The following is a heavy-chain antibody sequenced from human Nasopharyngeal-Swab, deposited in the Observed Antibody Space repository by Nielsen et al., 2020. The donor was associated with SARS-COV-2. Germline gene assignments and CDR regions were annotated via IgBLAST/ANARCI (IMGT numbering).Heavy chain of an antibody. J-gene: IGHJ5*02. D-gene: IGHD6-25*01. CDR1: GFTFSSYA. CDR3: AKVAGRDNWFDP. V-gene: IGHV3-23*01. CDR2: VSGSGVST. Sequence: GESLKISCAASGFTFSSYAMSWVRQAPGKGLEWVSGVSGSGVSTYYADSVKGRFTISRDNSNNKLYVLMNSLRAEDTAVYYCAKVAGRDNWFDPWGQGTLVTVSS.